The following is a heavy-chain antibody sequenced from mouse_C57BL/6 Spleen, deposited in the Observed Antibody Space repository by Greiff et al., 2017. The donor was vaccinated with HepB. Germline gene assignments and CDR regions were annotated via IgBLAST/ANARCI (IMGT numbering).Heavy chain of an antibody. CDR3: ARSGYDGTHAMDY. J-gene: IGHJ4*01. Sequence: EVQLVESGGGLVKPGGSLKLSCAASGFTFSSYAMSWVRQTPEKRLAWVATISDGGSYTYYPDNVKGRFTITRDNAKNNLYLQMSHLKSEDTAMYYCARSGYDGTHAMDYWGHGTSVTVSS. CDR1: GFTFSSYA. D-gene: IGHD2-2*01. V-gene: IGHV5-4*01. CDR2: ISDGGSYT.